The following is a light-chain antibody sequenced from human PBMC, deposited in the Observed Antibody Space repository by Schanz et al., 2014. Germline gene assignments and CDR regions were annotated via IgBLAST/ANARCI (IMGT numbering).Light chain of an antibody. CDR2: EVN. CDR3: SSFGGSNNPPWV. V-gene: IGLV2-8*01. CDR1: SSDVGGYNY. Sequence: QSALTQPRSVSGSPGQSVTISCTGTSSDVGGYNYVSWYQQHPGKAPKLMIYEVNKRPSGVPDRFSGSKSGNTASLTVSGLQAEDEADYYCSSFGGSNNPPWVFGGGTKLTVL. J-gene: IGLJ3*02.